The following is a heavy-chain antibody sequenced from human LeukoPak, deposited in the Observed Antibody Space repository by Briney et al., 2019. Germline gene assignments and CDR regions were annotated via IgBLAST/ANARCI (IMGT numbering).Heavy chain of an antibody. V-gene: IGHV1-8*01. J-gene: IGHJ4*02. CDR3: ARGFLGRNPVF. Sequence: GASVKVSCKAAGYTFTSYDLNWVRQGSGQGLEWMGWMNPNTGNTDYAQKFQGRVTMTRNTSTSTAYLELRSLRSEDTAVYYCARGFLGRNPVFWGQGTLVTVSS. CDR1: GYTFTSYD. D-gene: IGHD2/OR15-2a*01. CDR2: MNPNTGNT.